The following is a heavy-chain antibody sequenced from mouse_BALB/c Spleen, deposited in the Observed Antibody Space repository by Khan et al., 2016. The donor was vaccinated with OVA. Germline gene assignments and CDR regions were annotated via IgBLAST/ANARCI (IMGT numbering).Heavy chain of an antibody. Sequence: EVELVESGPGLVKPSQSLSLTCTVTGYSITSDYAWNWIRQFPGNKLEWMGYISSSGSTNYNPALKSQTSITRDTSKNQFFLQLNSLTTEDTATYYCARDGSRYNYAMDYWGQGTSVTVSA. D-gene: IGHD2-3*01. V-gene: IGHV3-2*02. CDR1: GYSITSDYA. J-gene: IGHJ4*01. CDR3: ARDGSRYNYAMDY. CDR2: ISSSGST.